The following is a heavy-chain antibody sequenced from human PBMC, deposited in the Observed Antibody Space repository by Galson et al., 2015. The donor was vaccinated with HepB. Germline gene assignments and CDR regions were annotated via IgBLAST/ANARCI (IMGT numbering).Heavy chain of an antibody. Sequence: SLRLSCAASGFTFSSYAMHWVRQAPGKGLEWVAVISYDGSNKYYADSVKGRFTISRDNSKNTLYLQMNSLRAEDTAVYYCARVTSSGSPDYWGQGTLVTVSS. CDR3: ARVTSSGSPDY. CDR1: GFTFSSYA. V-gene: IGHV3-30-3*01. D-gene: IGHD1-26*01. CDR2: ISYDGSNK. J-gene: IGHJ4*02.